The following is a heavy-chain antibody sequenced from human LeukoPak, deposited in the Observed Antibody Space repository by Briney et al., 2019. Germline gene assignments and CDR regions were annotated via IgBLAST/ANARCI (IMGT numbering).Heavy chain of an antibody. CDR1: GFNFDAHA. CDR3: AKRSGSPHNFDY. D-gene: IGHD1-14*01. J-gene: IGHJ4*02. Sequence: GGSLRLYCADSGFNFDAHAMNWVRQAPGKPLEWVSLISGDGGAALYADSVKGRFTISRDNSRISLYLQMQSLRPEDTALYYCAKRSGSPHNFDYWGRGTLVTVSS. V-gene: IGHV3-43*02. CDR2: ISGDGGAA.